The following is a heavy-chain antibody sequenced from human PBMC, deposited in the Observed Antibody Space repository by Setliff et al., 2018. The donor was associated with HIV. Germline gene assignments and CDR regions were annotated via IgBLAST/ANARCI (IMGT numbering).Heavy chain of an antibody. CDR2: VSYSGST. V-gene: IGHV4-59*01. CDR1: SGSISGYY. CDR3: ARTRGRAPVSYYFDN. Sequence: PFETLSLTCRVSSGSISGYYWSWVRQPPGGGLEWIGYVSYSGSTSYNPSLNSRVTMSVDTSRDQFSLKLSSVTAADTAVYYCARTRGRAPVSYYFDNWGQGRLVTVSS. D-gene: IGHD2-2*01. J-gene: IGHJ4*02.